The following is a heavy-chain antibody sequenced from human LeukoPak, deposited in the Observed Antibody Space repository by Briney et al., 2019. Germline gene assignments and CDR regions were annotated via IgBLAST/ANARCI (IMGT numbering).Heavy chain of an antibody. CDR3: ARRFRD. CDR1: GLIFSGFE. J-gene: IGHJ4*02. Sequence: SGGSLRLSCVGSGLIFSGFEMNWVRQAPGKGLEWVSYIKDDGSLKTYADSVKGRFTISRDNAKNSLYLQMNSLRAEDTATYYCARRFRDWGRGILVTVSA. D-gene: IGHD5-24*01. V-gene: IGHV3-48*03. CDR2: IKDDGSLK.